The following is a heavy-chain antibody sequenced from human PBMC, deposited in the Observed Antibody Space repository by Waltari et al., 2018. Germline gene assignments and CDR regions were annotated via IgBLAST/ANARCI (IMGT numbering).Heavy chain of an antibody. J-gene: IGHJ2*01. D-gene: IGHD6-6*01. CDR3: AKDIAARLGHFDL. CDR2: ISWNSGSI. V-gene: IGHV3-9*01. Sequence: EVQLVESGGGLVQPGRSLRLSCAASGFTFHDYAMHWVQQAPGKGLEWVSGISWNSGSIGYADSVKGRFTISRDNAKNSLYLQMNSLRAEDTALYYCAKDIAARLGHFDLWGRGTLVTVSS. CDR1: GFTFHDYA.